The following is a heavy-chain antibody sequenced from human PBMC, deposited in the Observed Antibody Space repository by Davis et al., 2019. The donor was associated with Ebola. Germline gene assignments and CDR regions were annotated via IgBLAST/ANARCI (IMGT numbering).Heavy chain of an antibody. Sequence: SETLSLTCAVSGGSISSSNWWRWVRQPPGKGLEWIGEIYHSGSTNYNPSLKSRVTISVDKSKNQFSLKLSSVTAADTAVYYCASRTYYYYGMDVWGQGTTVTVSS. CDR2: IYHSGST. J-gene: IGHJ6*02. V-gene: IGHV4-4*02. CDR3: ASRTYYYYGMDV. CDR1: GGSISSSNW.